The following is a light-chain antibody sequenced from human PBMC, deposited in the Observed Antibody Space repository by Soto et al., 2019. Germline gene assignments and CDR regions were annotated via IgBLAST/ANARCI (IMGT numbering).Light chain of an antibody. Sequence: EVVMTQSPATLSVSPGERASLSCRASQSVNSNYLAWYQQKPGQAPRLLIYGTSTRATGIPDRFSGSGSGTDFTLTISRLEPEDFAVYYCQQYNSSPRTFGQGTKVDIK. CDR1: QSVNSNY. J-gene: IGKJ1*01. CDR3: QQYNSSPRT. V-gene: IGKV3-20*01. CDR2: GTS.